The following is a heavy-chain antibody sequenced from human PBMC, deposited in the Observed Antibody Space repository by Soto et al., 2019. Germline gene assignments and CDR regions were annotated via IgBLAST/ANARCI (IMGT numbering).Heavy chain of an antibody. J-gene: IGHJ6*02. V-gene: IGHV1-3*01. CDR2: INAGNGNT. D-gene: IGHD3-3*01. Sequence: DSVQVSCKASGYTFTSYAMHWVRQAPGQRLEWMGWINAGNGNTKYSQKFQGRVTITRDTSISTAYMELSRLRSDDTAVYYCARDPLIECGSGYRRTNYGMDGRGQGNTVTVYS. CDR1: GYTFTSYA. CDR3: ARDPLIECGSGYRRTNYGMDG.